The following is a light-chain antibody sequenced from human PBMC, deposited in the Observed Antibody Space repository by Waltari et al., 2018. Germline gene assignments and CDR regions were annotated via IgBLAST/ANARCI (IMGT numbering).Light chain of an antibody. Sequence: DVQMTQSPSSLSASVGDRVTITCRASQNINRWLAWYQQKPEKLPKSQISGAYSLHSGVPSRFSGSGSGTEFTLTISSLQPEDFATYYCQQYNNYPITFGQGTRLEIK. CDR3: QQYNNYPIT. CDR2: GAY. J-gene: IGKJ5*01. V-gene: IGKV1D-16*01. CDR1: QNINRW.